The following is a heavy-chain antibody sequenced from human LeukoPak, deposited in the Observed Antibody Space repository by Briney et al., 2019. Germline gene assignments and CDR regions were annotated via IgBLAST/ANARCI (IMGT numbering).Heavy chain of an antibody. Sequence: GGSLRLSCAASGFDFSTYGMHWVRQAPGKGLEWVSYISSSSNTMYYADSVKGRFTISRDNAKNSLYLQMNSLRDEDTAVYYCARAFDYWGQGTLVAVSS. J-gene: IGHJ4*02. CDR1: GFDFSTYG. V-gene: IGHV3-48*02. CDR2: ISSSSNTM. CDR3: ARAFDY.